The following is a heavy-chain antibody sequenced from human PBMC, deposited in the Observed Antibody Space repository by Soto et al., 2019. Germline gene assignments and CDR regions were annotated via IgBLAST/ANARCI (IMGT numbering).Heavy chain of an antibody. D-gene: IGHD3-3*01. CDR3: AKDDSLEWFFPLDA. CDR2: SSGAVRDT. V-gene: IGHV3-23*01. CDR1: RFSLSSNP. Sequence: GGSLRLSCSPSRFSLSSNPTNQERLAPGNRLEWLSGSSGAVRDTLCLVNVRGRFSISRDNSKNTLYLQMNSLRVEDSAVYFCAKDDSLEWFFPLDAWGQGTLITVSS. J-gene: IGHJ5*02.